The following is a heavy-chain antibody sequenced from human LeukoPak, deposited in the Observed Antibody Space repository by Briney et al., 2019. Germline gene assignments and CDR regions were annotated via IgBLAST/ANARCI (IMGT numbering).Heavy chain of an antibody. Sequence: ASVKVSCKASGYTFTSYDINWVRQATGQGLEWMGWVNPNSGNTGYAQKFQGRVTMTRNTSISTAYMELSSLGSEDTAVYYCASLVAGDDAFDIWGQGTMVTVSS. CDR2: VNPNSGNT. CDR1: GYTFTSYD. V-gene: IGHV1-8*01. J-gene: IGHJ3*02. CDR3: ASLVAGDDAFDI. D-gene: IGHD6-19*01.